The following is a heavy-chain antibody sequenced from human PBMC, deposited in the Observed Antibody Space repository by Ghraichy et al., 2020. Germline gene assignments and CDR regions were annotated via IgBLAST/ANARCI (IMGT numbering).Heavy chain of an antibody. Sequence: GGSLRLSCAASGFTFSNAWMSWVRQAPGKGLEWVGRIKSKTDGGTTDYAAPVKGRFTISRDDSKNTLYLQMNSLKTEDTAVYYCTTDSSIVVVVAATLENAFDIWGQGTMVTVSS. CDR1: GFTFSNAW. CDR2: IKSKTDGGTT. J-gene: IGHJ3*02. CDR3: TTDSSIVVVVAATLENAFDI. V-gene: IGHV3-15*01. D-gene: IGHD2-15*01.